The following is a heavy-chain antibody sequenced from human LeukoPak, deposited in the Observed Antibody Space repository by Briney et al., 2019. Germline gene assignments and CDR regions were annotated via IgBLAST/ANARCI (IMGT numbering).Heavy chain of an antibody. Sequence: QPGGSLRLSCTASGFTFGDYAMSWVRQAPGKGLEWVGFIRSKAYGGTTEYAASVKGRFTISRDDSKSIAYLQMNSLKTEDTAVYYCTRERFGQGSGWYPFDYWGQGTLVTVSS. CDR3: TRERFGQGSGWYPFDY. J-gene: IGHJ4*02. CDR2: IRSKAYGGTT. V-gene: IGHV3-49*04. CDR1: GFTFGDYA. D-gene: IGHD6-19*01.